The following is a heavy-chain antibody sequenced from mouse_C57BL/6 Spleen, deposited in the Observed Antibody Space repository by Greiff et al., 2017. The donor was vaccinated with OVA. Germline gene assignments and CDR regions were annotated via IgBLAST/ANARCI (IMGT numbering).Heavy chain of an antibody. CDR2: ISYSGST. V-gene: IGHV3-1*01. CDR3: ARDRGTYAMDY. Sequence: VQLQESGPGMVKPSQSLSLTCTVTGYSITSGYDWHWIRHFPGNKLEWMGYISYSGSTNYNPSLKSRISITHDTSKNHFFLKLNSVTTEDTATYYCARDRGTYAMDYWGQGTSVTVSS. J-gene: IGHJ4*01. CDR1: GYSITSGYD. D-gene: IGHD3-3*01.